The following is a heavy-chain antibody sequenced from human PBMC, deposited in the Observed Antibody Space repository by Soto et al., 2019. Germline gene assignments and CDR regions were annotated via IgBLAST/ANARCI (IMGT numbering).Heavy chain of an antibody. V-gene: IGHV3-23*01. CDR3: ARPDGATYSFRH. CDR2: ISTTGGST. Sequence: DVQLLESGGSLVQPGGSLRLSCAAYGFTFNAYSFSWVRQPPGRGLEWVSAISTTGGSTYYADSVKGRFTISRDNSQNTLYLQMNGLRAEDTAVYYCARPDGATYSFRHWGQGALVTVSS. CDR1: GFTFNAYS. D-gene: IGHD5-18*01. J-gene: IGHJ4*02.